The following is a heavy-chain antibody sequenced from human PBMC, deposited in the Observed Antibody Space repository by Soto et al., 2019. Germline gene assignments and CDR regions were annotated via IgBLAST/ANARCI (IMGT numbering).Heavy chain of an antibody. Sequence: GGSVRLSCAASGFTFSSYGMHWVRQAPGKGLEWVAVIWYDGSNKYYADSVKGRFTISRDNSKNTLYLQMNSLRAEDTAVYYCARGPMVRGHMGKYYYYGMDVWGQGTKVTVSS. CDR1: GFTFSSYG. CDR3: ARGPMVRGHMGKYYYYGMDV. CDR2: IWYDGSNK. V-gene: IGHV3-33*01. J-gene: IGHJ6*02. D-gene: IGHD3-10*01.